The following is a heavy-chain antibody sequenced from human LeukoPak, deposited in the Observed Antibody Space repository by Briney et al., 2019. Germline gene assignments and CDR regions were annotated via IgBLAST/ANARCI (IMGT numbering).Heavy chain of an antibody. D-gene: IGHD6-19*01. Sequence: PGGSLRLSFAASGFTVSSNYMSWVRQAPGKGLEWVSVIYSGGSTYYADSVKGRFTISRDNSKNTLYLQMNSLRAGDTAVYYCARAIAVAGTSWFDPWGQGTLVIASS. CDR2: IYSGGST. CDR1: GFTVSSNY. J-gene: IGHJ5*02. V-gene: IGHV3-53*01. CDR3: ARAIAVAGTSWFDP.